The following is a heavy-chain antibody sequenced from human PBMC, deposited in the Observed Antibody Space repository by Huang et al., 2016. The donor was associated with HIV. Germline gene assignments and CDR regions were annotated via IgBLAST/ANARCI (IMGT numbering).Heavy chain of an antibody. CDR3: ARGRGTSWSFFDT. Sequence: QVRLDQWGAGLLKPSETLTLSCAVYGDSLSGFFWSWIRQSPGRGLEWIGEITQSGRTNYNPSLKSRVIIAIDTSKKQFSLKLKSVTADDTSTYYCARGRGTSWSFFDTWGQGSFVTVSS. CDR1: GDSLSGFF. D-gene: IGHD2-2*01. V-gene: IGHV4-34*01. J-gene: IGHJ5*02. CDR2: ITQSGRT.